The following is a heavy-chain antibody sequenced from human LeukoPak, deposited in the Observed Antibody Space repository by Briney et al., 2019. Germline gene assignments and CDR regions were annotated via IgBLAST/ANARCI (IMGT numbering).Heavy chain of an antibody. Sequence: GGSLRLSCAASGFTFSSYAMHWVRQAPGKGLEWVAVISYDGSNKYYADSVKGRFTISRDNAKNSLYLQMNSMRAEDTAVYYCARDRGGSYSAIDYWGQGTLVTVSS. D-gene: IGHD1-26*01. J-gene: IGHJ4*02. V-gene: IGHV3-30*07. CDR1: GFTFSSYA. CDR3: ARDRGGSYSAIDY. CDR2: ISYDGSNK.